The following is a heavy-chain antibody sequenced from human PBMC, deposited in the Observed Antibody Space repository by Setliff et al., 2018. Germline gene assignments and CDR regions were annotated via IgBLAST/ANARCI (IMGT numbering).Heavy chain of an antibody. CDR1: GFTFTNYA. J-gene: IGHJ6*02. CDR2: ISSGGNTI. CDR3: ARDPGGGHPSYYGMDV. V-gene: IGHV3-48*03. Sequence: PGGSLRLSCAASGFTFTNYAMSWVRQAPGKGLEYVSAISSGGNTIYYIDSVKGRFTISRDNTKASLYLQMNSLRPEDTAVYYCARDPGGGHPSYYGMDVWGQGTTVTVSS. D-gene: IGHD2-15*01.